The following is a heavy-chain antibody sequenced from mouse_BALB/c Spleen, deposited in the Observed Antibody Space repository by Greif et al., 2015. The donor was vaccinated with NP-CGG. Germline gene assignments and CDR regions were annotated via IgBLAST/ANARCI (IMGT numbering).Heavy chain of an antibody. V-gene: IGHV1S81*02. D-gene: IGHD2-4*01. CDR3: TRRNYDYPYWYFDV. Sequence: VQLQQSGAELVKPGATVKLSCKASGYTFTSYYMYWVKQRPGQGLEWIGEINPSNGGTNFNEKFKSKATLTVDKSSSTAYMQLSRLTSEDSAVYYCTRRNYDYPYWYFDVWGAGTTVTVSS. J-gene: IGHJ1*01. CDR2: INPSNGGT. CDR1: GYTFTSYY.